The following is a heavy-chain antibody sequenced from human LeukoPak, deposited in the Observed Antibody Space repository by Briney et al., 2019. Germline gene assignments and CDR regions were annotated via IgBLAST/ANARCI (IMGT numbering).Heavy chain of an antibody. CDR1: GFTFRDYG. CDR3: AKGDDGGYRKYHFDY. V-gene: IGHV3-7*03. J-gene: IGHJ4*02. CDR2: IKQDGSEK. Sequence: PGGSLRLSCAASGFTFRDYGMHWVRQAPGKGLEWVANIKQDGSEKYYVDPVKGRFTISRDNAKNSLYLQMSSLRAEDTAVYYCAKGDDGGYRKYHFDYWGQGTLVTVSS. D-gene: IGHD3-16*02.